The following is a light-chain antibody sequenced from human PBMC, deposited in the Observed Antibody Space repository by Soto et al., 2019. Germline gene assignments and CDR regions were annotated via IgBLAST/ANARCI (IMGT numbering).Light chain of an antibody. CDR3: QQYGSSPQT. CDR2: GAS. V-gene: IGKV3-20*01. CDR1: QSVSSSY. J-gene: IGKJ1*01. Sequence: EIVLTQSPGSLSLSPGERATLSCRASQSVSSSYLAWYQQKPGQSPRLLMYGASSRATGIPDRFSGSGSGTDFTLTISRLEPEDFAVYYCQQYGSSPQTFGQGTMV.